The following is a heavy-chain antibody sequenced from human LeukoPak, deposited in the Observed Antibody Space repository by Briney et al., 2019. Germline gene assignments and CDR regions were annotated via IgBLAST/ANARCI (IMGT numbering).Heavy chain of an antibody. CDR3: ARHPIRFLEWLFGWFDP. CDR1: GGSISSGGYY. V-gene: IGHV4-31*03. J-gene: IGHJ5*02. D-gene: IGHD3-3*01. CDR2: IYYSGST. Sequence: SETLSLTCTVSGGSISSGGYYWSWIRQHPGKGLEWIGYIYYSGSTYYNPSLKSRVTISVDTSKNQFSLKLSSVTAADTAVYYCARHPIRFLEWLFGWFDPWGQGTLVTVSS.